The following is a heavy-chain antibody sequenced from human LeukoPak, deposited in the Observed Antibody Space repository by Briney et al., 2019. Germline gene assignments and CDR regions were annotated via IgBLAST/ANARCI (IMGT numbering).Heavy chain of an antibody. CDR1: GYTFTSYG. CDR2: ISAYNGNT. CDR3: ARDLPTLKLGSSGWTFDY. D-gene: IGHD6-19*01. Sequence: GASVKVSCKASGYTFTSYGISWVRQAPGQGLEWMGWISAYNGNTNYAQKLQGRVTMTTDTSTSTAYMELRSLRSDDAAVYYCARDLPTLKLGSSGWTFDYWGQGTLVTVSS. V-gene: IGHV1-18*01. J-gene: IGHJ4*02.